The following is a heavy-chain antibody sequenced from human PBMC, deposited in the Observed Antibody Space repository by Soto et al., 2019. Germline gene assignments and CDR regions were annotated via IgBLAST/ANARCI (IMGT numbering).Heavy chain of an antibody. V-gene: IGHV1-69*01. J-gene: IGHJ1*01. CDR1: GGTFSSYA. CDR3: ARGSIFCGGDCYYFQH. CDR2: IIPIFGTA. D-gene: IGHD2-21*02. Sequence: QVQLVQSGAEVKKPGSSVKVSCKASGGTFSSYAISWVRQAPGQRLEWMGGIIPIFGTANYAQKFQGRVTITADEVTSTPYMELSSLRSEDTAVYYCARGSIFCGGDCYYFQHWGHGTLVTVAS.